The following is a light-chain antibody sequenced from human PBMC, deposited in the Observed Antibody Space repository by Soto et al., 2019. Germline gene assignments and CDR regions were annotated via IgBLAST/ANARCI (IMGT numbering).Light chain of an antibody. CDR1: SSDVGGYNF. CDR2: EVS. V-gene: IGLV2-8*01. J-gene: IGLJ2*01. CDR3: SSYAGSKNFAV. Sequence: QSVLPQPPSASGSPGQSVAISCTGTSSDVGGYNFVSWYQQHPGKAPKLLTYEVSKRPSGVPDRFSGSKSGNTASLTVSGLQAEDEADYYCSSYAGSKNFAVFGGGTKLTVL.